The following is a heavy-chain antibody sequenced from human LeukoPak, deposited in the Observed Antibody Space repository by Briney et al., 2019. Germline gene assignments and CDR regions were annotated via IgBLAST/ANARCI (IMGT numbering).Heavy chain of an antibody. V-gene: IGHV4-4*07. J-gene: IGHJ3*02. CDR2: IYNSGST. Sequence: SETLSLTCTVSGGSISTYYWSWIRQPAGKGLEWIGRIYNSGSTNYNPSLKSRVTMSVDTSKNQFSLKLRSLTAADTAVYYCAREGGYNYGGFDIWGQGTRVTVSS. CDR3: AREGGYNYGGFDI. CDR1: GGSISTYY. D-gene: IGHD5-18*01.